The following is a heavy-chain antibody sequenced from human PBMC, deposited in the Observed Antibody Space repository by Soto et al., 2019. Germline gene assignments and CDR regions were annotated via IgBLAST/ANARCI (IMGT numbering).Heavy chain of an antibody. CDR1: DYTFTSYG. J-gene: IGHJ4*02. CDR2: ISPYNENT. Sequence: QVQLVQSGAEVKKPGASVKVSCKASDYTFTSYGINWVRQAPGQGLEWMGWISPYNENTQNAQRYQGRITLTTDTSTNTAYMELRSLRPDDTAVYYCARGMWELPIDYWGQGTLVTVSS. D-gene: IGHD1-26*01. CDR3: ARGMWELPIDY. V-gene: IGHV1-18*01.